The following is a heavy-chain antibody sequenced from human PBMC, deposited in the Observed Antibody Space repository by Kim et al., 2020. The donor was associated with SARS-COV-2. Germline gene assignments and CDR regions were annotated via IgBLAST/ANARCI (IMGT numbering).Heavy chain of an antibody. CDR2: ISSNGGST. J-gene: IGHJ6*02. CDR3: VKADYGDYWDYYYYYGMDV. V-gene: IGHV3-64D*06. CDR1: GFTFSSYA. D-gene: IGHD4-17*01. Sequence: GGSLRLSCSASGFTFSSYAMHWVRQAPGKGLEYVSAISSNGGSTYYADSVKGRFTISRDNSKNTLYLQMSSLRAEDTAVYYCVKADYGDYWDYYYYYGMDVWGQGTTVTVSS.